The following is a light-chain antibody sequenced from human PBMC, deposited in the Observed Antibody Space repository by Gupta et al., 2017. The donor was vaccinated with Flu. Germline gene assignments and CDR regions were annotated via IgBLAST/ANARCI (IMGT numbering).Light chain of an antibody. Sequence: AIRMTQSPSSFSASTGDRVTITCRASQGISSYLAWYQQKPGKAPKLLIYAASTLQSGVPSRFSGSGSGTDFTLTISRQQSEDFATYYCQQEDSYPLSFGGGTQVEIK. J-gene: IGKJ4*01. CDR2: AAS. V-gene: IGKV1-8*01. CDR1: QGISSY. CDR3: QQEDSYPLS.